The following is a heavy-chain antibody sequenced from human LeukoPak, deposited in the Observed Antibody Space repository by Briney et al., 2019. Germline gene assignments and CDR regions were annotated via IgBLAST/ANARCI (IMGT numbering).Heavy chain of an antibody. CDR1: GFTFSDYY. D-gene: IGHD3-10*01. CDR3: ANYPGAESGSYKVFEY. J-gene: IGHJ4*02. CDR2: ISGSGSVT. Sequence: GGSLRLSRAISGFTFSDYYMSWIRQAPGKGPEWVSYISGSGSVTNYAASVRGRFTISRDNAKNSLYLQMNSLRAEDTAVYYCANYPGAESGSYKVFEYWGQGTLVTVSS. V-gene: IGHV3-11*06.